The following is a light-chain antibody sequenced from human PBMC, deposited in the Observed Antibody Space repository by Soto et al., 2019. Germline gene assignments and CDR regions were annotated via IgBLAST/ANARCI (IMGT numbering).Light chain of an antibody. V-gene: IGKV3-20*01. CDR2: GAS. Sequence: EIVLTQSPGTLSLSPGERATLSCRASQSVSSSYLAWYQQKPGQAPRLLIYGASSRATGIPDRLSGSGSGTDFTLSISRLEPEDCAVYYCQQYASSPLFTFGPGTKVDIK. J-gene: IGKJ3*01. CDR1: QSVSSSY. CDR3: QQYASSPLFT.